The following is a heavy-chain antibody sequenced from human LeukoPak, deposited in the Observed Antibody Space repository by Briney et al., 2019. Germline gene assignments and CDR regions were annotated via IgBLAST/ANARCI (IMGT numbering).Heavy chain of an antibody. CDR2: LYHPDST. D-gene: IGHD3-22*01. CDR1: GYPLNNAYY. J-gene: IGHJ3*02. V-gene: IGHV4-38-2*01. CDR3: ARYDSSRTDRDAFDI. Sequence: SETLSLTCGVSGYPLNNAYYWVRIRQPPGKGLEWIGSLYHPDSTYYNPSLKSRVTISVDTSKSQFSLKMSSVTAADTAVYYCARYDSSRTDRDAFDIWGQRTMVTVSS.